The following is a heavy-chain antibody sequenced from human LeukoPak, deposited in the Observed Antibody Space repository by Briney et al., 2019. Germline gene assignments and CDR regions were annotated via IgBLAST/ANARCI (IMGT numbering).Heavy chain of an antibody. CDR3: AKGHSSYFDY. Sequence: ASVKVSCKAYGYTFTTYGISWVRQAPGQGLEWMGWISAYNGNTNSAQKFQGRVTMTTDTSTSTAYMELRSLRSDDTAVYYCAKGHSSYFDYWGQGTLVTVSS. CDR2: ISAYNGNT. D-gene: IGHD6-13*01. J-gene: IGHJ4*02. V-gene: IGHV1-18*01. CDR1: GYTFTTYG.